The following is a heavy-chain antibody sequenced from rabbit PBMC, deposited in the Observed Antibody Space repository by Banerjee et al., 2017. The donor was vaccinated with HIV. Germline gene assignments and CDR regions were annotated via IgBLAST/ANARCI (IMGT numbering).Heavy chain of an antibody. D-gene: IGHD4-1*01. CDR3: ARDLAGVIGWNFGL. CDR1: GFDFSSNYW. Sequence: QEQLKESGGGLVQPGGSLKLSCKASGFDFSSNYWICWVRQAPGKGLELIGCIYAGSSGMTYYASWAKGRFTISKTSSTTVTLQMPSLTGADTATYFCARDLAGVIGWNFGLWGQGTLVTVS. V-gene: IGHV1S45*01. J-gene: IGHJ3*01. CDR2: IYAGSSGMT.